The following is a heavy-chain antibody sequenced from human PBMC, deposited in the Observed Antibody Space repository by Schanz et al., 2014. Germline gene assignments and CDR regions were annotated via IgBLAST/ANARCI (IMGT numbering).Heavy chain of an antibody. V-gene: IGHV1-18*01. J-gene: IGHJ4*02. CDR1: GYTFTSSG. D-gene: IGHD1-26*01. Sequence: QVQLVQSGAEVKKPGASVKVSCKASGYTFTSSGFSWVRQAPGQGIEWMGWINGYNGHTNYAQKSQSRGTMTPDTYTRTVYMELRSLSSDDTAVYYCARDRDQWDGNFCDFWGQGTLVTVSS. CDR3: ARDRDQWDGNFCDF. CDR2: INGYNGHT.